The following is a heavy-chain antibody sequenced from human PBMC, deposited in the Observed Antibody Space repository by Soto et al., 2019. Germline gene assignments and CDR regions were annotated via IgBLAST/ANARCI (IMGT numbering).Heavy chain of an antibody. D-gene: IGHD1-1*01. V-gene: IGHV3-33*01. CDR1: GFTFYNYG. CDR3: ARDRTTWEAI. J-gene: IGHJ4*02. CDR2: IWYDGSNK. Sequence: QVQLVESGGGVVQPGRSLRLSCAASGFTFYNYGMHWARQAPGKGLEWVALIWYDGSNKYYADSVEGRFTISRDNSKNTLYLQMDSLRADDTAVYYCARDRTTWEAIWGQGTLVTVSS.